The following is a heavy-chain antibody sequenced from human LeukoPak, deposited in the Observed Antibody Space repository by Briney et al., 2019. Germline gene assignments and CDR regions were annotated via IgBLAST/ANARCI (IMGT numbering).Heavy chain of an antibody. V-gene: IGHV3-21*01. Sequence: GGSLRLSCAASGSTFSSYSMNWVRQAPGKGLEWVSSISSSSSYIYYADSVKGRFTISRDNAKNSLYLQMNSLRAEDTAVYYCARPGAGGTFNYWGQGTLVTVSS. CDR1: GSTFSSYS. J-gene: IGHJ4*02. CDR2: ISSSSSYI. CDR3: ARPGAGGTFNY. D-gene: IGHD2-8*02.